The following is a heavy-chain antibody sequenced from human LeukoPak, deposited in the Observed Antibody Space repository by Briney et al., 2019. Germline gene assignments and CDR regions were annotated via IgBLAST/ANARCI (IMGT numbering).Heavy chain of an antibody. V-gene: IGHV1-46*01. CDR2: INPTSSDT. D-gene: IGHD6-25*01. Sequence: DSLNLSCKASGYTFSSYYVHWMRQAPGQGLQWMGIINPTSSDTNYAHNFQGRVTMTREMSTTKVYMELSSMRSEDTAVYYCARYGFSSVWQGGWHAIDIWGQGTMVTVSS. J-gene: IGHJ3*02. CDR1: GYTFSSYY. CDR3: ARYGFSSVWQGGWHAIDI.